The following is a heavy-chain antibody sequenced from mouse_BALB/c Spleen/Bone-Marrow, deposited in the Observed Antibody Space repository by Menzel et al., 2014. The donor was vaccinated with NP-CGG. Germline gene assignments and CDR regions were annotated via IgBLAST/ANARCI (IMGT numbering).Heavy chain of an antibody. D-gene: IGHD1-2*01. Sequence: DVKLVESGGGLVKPGGPLKLSCAASGFTLSGYNMSWVRQTPEKRLEWVATISSGGSYTYYLDSVKGRFTISRDNAENTLYLQMSSLKSEDTAMYYCTKLLRLRKYFDVWGAGTTVTVSS. CDR3: TKLLRLRKYFDV. CDR1: GFTLSGYN. CDR2: ISSGGSYT. J-gene: IGHJ1*01. V-gene: IGHV5-6-4*01.